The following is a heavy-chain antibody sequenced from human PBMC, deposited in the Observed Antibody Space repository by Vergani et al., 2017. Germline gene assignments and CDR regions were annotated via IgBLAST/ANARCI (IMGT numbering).Heavy chain of an antibody. CDR3: AGPQGTSAYYYGGFDY. V-gene: IGHV3-23*01. D-gene: IGHD3-22*01. J-gene: IGHJ4*02. CDR1: GFTFTAHG. CDR2: ISGPGLST. Sequence: EVQLLESGGGLVQPGGSLRLSCAASGFTFTAHGLNWVRQAPGKGLEWVSSISGPGLSTYYADSVKGRFSISRDNSKNTVFLQMHSLRAEDTAIYYCAGPQGTSAYYYGGFDYWGQGILVTVSS.